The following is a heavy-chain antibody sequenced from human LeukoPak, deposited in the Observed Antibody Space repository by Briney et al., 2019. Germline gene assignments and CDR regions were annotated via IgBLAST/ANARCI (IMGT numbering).Heavy chain of an antibody. CDR1: GGSISSDDYC. CDR2: IYYSGST. V-gene: IGHV4-31*03. CDR3: AKSREEIRGLDAFDI. Sequence: PSQTLSLTCSVSGGSISSDDYCWNWIRQHSGKGLEWIGYIYYSGSTYYNPSLKSRVALSVDTSKNQFSLKLSSLTAADTAVYYCAKSREEIRGLDAFDIWGQGTMVTVSS. D-gene: IGHD5-24*01. J-gene: IGHJ3*02.